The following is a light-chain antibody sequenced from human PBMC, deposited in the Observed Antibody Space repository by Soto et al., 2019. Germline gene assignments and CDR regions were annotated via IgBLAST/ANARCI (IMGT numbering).Light chain of an antibody. Sequence: DVVMTQSPLSLPVTLGQPASISRRSSQSLMHSDGNTYLSWFQQRPGQSTRRLIYEVSNRDSGVPDRFSGSGSGTDFTLKVRRVEAEDVGAYYCMQGTHWHPITFGQGTRLEIK. V-gene: IGKV2-30*02. CDR1: QSLMHSDGNTY. CDR3: MQGTHWHPIT. CDR2: EVS. J-gene: IGKJ5*01.